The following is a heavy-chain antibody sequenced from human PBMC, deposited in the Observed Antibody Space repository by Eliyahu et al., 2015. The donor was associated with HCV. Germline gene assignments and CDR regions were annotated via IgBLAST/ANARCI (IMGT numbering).Heavy chain of an antibody. J-gene: IGHJ5*02. V-gene: IGHV3-21*02. CDR3: ATGASEEWLIYRYDWFDP. CDR1: GFTXSSFS. D-gene: IGHD3-3*01. CDR2: ITSSGAYI. Sequence: EVQLVESGGGLVTPGGSLRLSXAAXGFTXSSFSXNWVRQAPGKGLEWVSSITSSGAYIYYADSVKGRFTISRDNAKNSLYLQMNNLRAEDTAMYYCATGASEEWLIYRYDWFDPWGQGALVTVSS.